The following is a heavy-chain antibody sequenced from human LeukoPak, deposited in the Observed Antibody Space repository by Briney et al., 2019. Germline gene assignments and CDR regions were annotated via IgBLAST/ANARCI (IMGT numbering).Heavy chain of an antibody. CDR1: GFTFSSYA. D-gene: IGHD1-26*01. V-gene: IGHV3-33*08. CDR2: IWYDASNK. Sequence: PGGSLRLSCAASGFTFSSYAMSWVRQAPGKGLEWVAVIWYDASNKYYADSVKGRFTISRDNSKNTLYLQMNSLRDDDTAVYYCVRGVGVSRFNYFDPWGQGTLVTVSS. CDR3: VRGVGVSRFNYFDP. J-gene: IGHJ5*02.